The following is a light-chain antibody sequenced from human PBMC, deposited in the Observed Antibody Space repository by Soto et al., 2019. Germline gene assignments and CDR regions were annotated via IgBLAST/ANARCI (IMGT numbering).Light chain of an antibody. CDR2: KAS. V-gene: IGKV1-5*03. J-gene: IGKJ2*01. CDR1: QTINNY. CDR3: QQYKDYVYT. Sequence: DIQMTQSPSSLSASVGDSVTITCRTSQTINNYLNWYQQKPGKAPKLLIYKASSLQSGVPSRFSGSGSATEFTLTISGLQPDDFATYYCQQYKDYVYTFGQGTKV.